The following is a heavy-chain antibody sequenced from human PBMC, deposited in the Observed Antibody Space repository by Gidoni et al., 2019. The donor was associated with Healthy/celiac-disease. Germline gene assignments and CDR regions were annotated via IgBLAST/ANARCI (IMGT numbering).Heavy chain of an antibody. Sequence: QVQLVESGGGVVQPGRSLRLSCAASGLTFSSYAMHWFRQAPGKGLEWVAVISYDGSNKYYADYVKGRFTISRDNSKNTLYLQMNSLRAEDTAVYYCARDRDYRDHYYYYGMDVWGQGTTVTVSS. J-gene: IGHJ6*02. CDR3: ARDRDYRDHYYYYGMDV. D-gene: IGHD4-4*01. CDR1: GLTFSSYA. CDR2: ISYDGSNK. V-gene: IGHV3-30*04.